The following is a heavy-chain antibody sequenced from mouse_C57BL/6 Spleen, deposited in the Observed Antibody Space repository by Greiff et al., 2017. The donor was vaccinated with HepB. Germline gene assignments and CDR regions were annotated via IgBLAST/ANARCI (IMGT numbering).Heavy chain of an antibody. Sequence: VQVVESGPELVKPGASVKISCKASGYAFSSSWMNWVKQRPGKGLEWIGRIYPGDGDTNYNGKFKGKATLTADKSSSTAYMQLSSLTSEDSAVYFCAEGNYSAWFAYWGQGTLVTVSA. CDR1: GYAFSSSW. D-gene: IGHD2-1*01. J-gene: IGHJ3*01. CDR2: IYPGDGDT. CDR3: AEGNYSAWFAY. V-gene: IGHV1-82*01.